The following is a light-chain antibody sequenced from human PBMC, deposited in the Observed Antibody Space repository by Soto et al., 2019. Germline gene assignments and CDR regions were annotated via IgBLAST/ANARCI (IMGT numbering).Light chain of an antibody. CDR3: CSYARSSTAL. CDR2: EAT. Sequence: QSALTQPASVSGSPGQSITISCTGTSSDVGGFNLVSWYQQHPGKDPKLIIYEATKRPSGVSNRFSGSKSGNTASMTISGLQAEDEADYFCCSYARSSTALFGGGTKVTVL. CDR1: SSDVGGFNL. V-gene: IGLV2-23*01. J-gene: IGLJ2*01.